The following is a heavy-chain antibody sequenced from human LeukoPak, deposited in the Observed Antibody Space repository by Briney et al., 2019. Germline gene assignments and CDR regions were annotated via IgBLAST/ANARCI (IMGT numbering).Heavy chain of an antibody. D-gene: IGHD3-9*01. V-gene: IGHV4-38-2*02. CDR2: IYHSGST. J-gene: IGHJ5*02. Sequence: SETLSLTCTVSGYSISSGYYWGWIRQPPGKGLEWIGSIYHSGSTYYNPSLKSRVTISVDTSKNQFSLKLSSVTAADTAVYYCARLGYYDILTGYYLSYNWFDPWGQGTLVTVSS. CDR1: GYSISSGYY. CDR3: ARLGYYDILTGYYLSYNWFDP.